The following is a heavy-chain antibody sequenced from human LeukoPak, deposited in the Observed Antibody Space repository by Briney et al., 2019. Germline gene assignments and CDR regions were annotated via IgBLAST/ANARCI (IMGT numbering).Heavy chain of an antibody. CDR2: INTHTGRP. Sequence: ASVKVSCTASGYTFTTYALTWVRQAPGQGLEWMGWINTHTGRPSYAQDFTGRFVFSLDSSVSTAYLQISRLQTGDTAVYYCARLYSDLLTGPGYWGQGTLLTVSS. V-gene: IGHV7-4-1*02. CDR3: ARLYSDLLTGPGY. D-gene: IGHD3-9*01. CDR1: GYTFTTYA. J-gene: IGHJ4*02.